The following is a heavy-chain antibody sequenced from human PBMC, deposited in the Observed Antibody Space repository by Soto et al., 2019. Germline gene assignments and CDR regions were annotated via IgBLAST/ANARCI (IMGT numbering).Heavy chain of an antibody. V-gene: IGHV4-34*01. CDR1: GGSFSGYY. J-gene: IGHJ6*02. D-gene: IGHD5-18*01. CDR3: ARDRGYSYGRGYYYGMDV. Sequence: SETLSLTCAVYGGSFSGYYWSWIRQPPGKGLEWIGEINHSGSTNYNPSLKSRVTISVDTSKNQFSLKLSSVTAADTAVYYCARDRGYSYGRGYYYGMDVWGQGTTVTVSS. CDR2: INHSGST.